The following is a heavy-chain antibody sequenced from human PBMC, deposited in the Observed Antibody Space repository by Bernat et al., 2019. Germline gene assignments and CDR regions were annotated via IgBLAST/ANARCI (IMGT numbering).Heavy chain of an antibody. V-gene: IGHV3-30-3*01. CDR3: ARGYGYWYFDL. D-gene: IGHD5-18*01. Sequence: QVQLVESGGGVVQPGRSLRLSCAASGFTFSSYAMHWVRQAPGKGLEWVAVISYDGSNKYYADSVKGRFTISRDNSKNTLYLQMNSLRAEDTAVYYCARGYGYWYFDLWGRGTLVTVSS. CDR1: GFTFSSYA. CDR2: ISYDGSNK. J-gene: IGHJ2*01.